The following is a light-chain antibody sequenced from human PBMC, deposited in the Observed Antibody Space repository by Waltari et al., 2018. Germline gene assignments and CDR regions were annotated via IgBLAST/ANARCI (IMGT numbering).Light chain of an antibody. J-gene: IGLJ2*01. CDR2: EVR. CDR3: CSYAASTTVV. CDR1: SRDVGGFNL. V-gene: IGLV2-23*02. Sequence: QSALTQPSSVSGSPGQSITISCTGTSRDVGGFNLVSWYQQHPGKAPKVMIYEVRVRPSGVSDRFSGAKSGNTASLTISGLQAEDEADYYCCSYAASTTVVFGGGTKLTVL.